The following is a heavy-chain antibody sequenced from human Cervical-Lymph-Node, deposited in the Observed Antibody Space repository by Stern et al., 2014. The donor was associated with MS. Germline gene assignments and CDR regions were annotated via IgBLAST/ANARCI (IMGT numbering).Heavy chain of an antibody. CDR3: ARQTTAWASDV. V-gene: IGHV5-51*01. CDR2: IYPGDSET. J-gene: IGHJ4*02. Sequence: EVQLVESGAELIRPGESLKISCKGSGFKFSIYWIAWVRQMPGKGLEWMGIIYPGDSETSYSPSFQGQATMSADKSTSAAYLQWSSLNASDTAMYFCARQTTAWASDVWGQGTLVTVSS. CDR1: GFKFSIYW. D-gene: IGHD1-14*01.